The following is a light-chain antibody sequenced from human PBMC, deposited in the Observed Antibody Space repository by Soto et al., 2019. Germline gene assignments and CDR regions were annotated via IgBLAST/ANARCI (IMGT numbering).Light chain of an antibody. V-gene: IGKV3-20*01. CDR1: RSVKTN. CDR2: GAS. J-gene: IGKJ2*01. Sequence: EIVMTQSPATLSVSPGERATLSCRASRSVKTNLAWYQQNPGQAPRLLIYGASSRATGIPDRFSGSRSGTNFTLTISRLEPEDFAVYFCQQYGSAPYTFGQGTKLEIK. CDR3: QQYGSAPYT.